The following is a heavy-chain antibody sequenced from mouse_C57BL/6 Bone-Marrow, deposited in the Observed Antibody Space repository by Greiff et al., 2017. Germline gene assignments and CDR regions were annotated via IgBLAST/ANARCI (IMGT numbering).Heavy chain of an antibody. CDR3: ARDEDYGSRAWFAY. D-gene: IGHD1-1*01. CDR1: GYTFTSYG. V-gene: IGHV1-81*01. CDR2: IYPRSGNT. J-gene: IGHJ3*01. Sequence: VHLVESGAELARPGASVKLSCKASGYTFTSYGISWVKQRTGQGLEWIGEIYPRSGNTYYNEKFKGKATLTADKSSSTAYMELRSLTSEDSAVYFCARDEDYGSRAWFAYWGQGTLVTVSA.